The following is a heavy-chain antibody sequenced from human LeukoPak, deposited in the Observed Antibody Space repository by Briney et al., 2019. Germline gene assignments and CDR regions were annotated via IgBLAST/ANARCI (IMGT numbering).Heavy chain of an antibody. CDR3: ARGPHSTEYSRTPLWFDP. V-gene: IGHV3-66*01. J-gene: IGHJ5*02. CDR1: GFTVSSNY. CDR2: IYSGGST. Sequence: GGSLRLSCAASGFTVSSNYMSWVRQAPGKGLEWVSVIYSGGSTYYADSVKGRFTISRDNSKNTLYLQMNSLRAEDTAVYYCARGPHSTEYSRTPLWFDPWGQGTLVTVSS. D-gene: IGHD6-6*01.